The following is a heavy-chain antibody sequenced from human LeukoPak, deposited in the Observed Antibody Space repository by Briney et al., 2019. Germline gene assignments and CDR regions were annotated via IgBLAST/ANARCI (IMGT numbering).Heavy chain of an antibody. J-gene: IGHJ4*02. CDR1: GFTFSDYG. V-gene: IGHV3-33*08. Sequence: GRSLRLSCAASGFTFSDYGMHWVRQAPGKGLEWVAIIWYDGSNNYYADSVKGRFTISRDNSKNTLSLQMNSLRAEDTAVYYCARDSIAVAGCFDSWGQGTLVTVSS. CDR3: ARDSIAVAGCFDS. CDR2: IWYDGSNN. D-gene: IGHD6-19*01.